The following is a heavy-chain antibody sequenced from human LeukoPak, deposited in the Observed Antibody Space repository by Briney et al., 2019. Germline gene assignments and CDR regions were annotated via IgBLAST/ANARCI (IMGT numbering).Heavy chain of an antibody. V-gene: IGHV1-8*03. CDR1: GYTFTSYD. CDR2: MNPNSGNT. J-gene: IGHJ4*02. CDR3: ARESRTKWELLSSLHLDY. Sequence: ASVKVSCKASGYTFTSYDINWVRQATGQGLEWMGWMNPNSGNTGYAQKFQGRVTITRNTSISTAYMELSSLRSEDTAVYYCARESRTKWELLSSLHLDYWGQGTLVTVSS. D-gene: IGHD1-26*01.